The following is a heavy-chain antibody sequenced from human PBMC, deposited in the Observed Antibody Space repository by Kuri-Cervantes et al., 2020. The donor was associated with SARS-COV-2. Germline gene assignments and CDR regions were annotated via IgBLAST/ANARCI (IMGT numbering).Heavy chain of an antibody. J-gene: IGHJ6*03. CDR1: GFTSSNYA. CDR2: IWYDGKNE. Sequence: GESLKISCAASGFTSSNYAIHWVRQAPGKGLEWVAVIWYDGKNEYYAGSVKGRFTISRDNSRNTVLLQMNILRAEDTAIYYCARGAANYYMDVWGTGTTVTVSS. CDR3: ARGAANYYMDV. V-gene: IGHV3-33*08. D-gene: IGHD3-16*01.